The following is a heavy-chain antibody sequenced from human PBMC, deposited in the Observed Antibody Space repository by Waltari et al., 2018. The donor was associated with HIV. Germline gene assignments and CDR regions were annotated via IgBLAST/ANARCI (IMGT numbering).Heavy chain of an antibody. CDR3: ASDRAVCGDPMMIDNSWSDP. D-gene: IGHD3-22*01. V-gene: IGHV1-69*17. Sequence: VQLVQSAQAVAMPCSAAKSSCNTSDGHCSHSDISWLRQAPGEGCEWRGGEVPTLVVEKYATKFHGSVRSTADKSTGTNNLEFTGLTSDDTAVYYGASDRAVCGDPMMIDNSWSDPWGQGTLVTVSS. CDR1: DGHCSHSD. J-gene: IGHJ5*02. CDR2: EVPTLVVE.